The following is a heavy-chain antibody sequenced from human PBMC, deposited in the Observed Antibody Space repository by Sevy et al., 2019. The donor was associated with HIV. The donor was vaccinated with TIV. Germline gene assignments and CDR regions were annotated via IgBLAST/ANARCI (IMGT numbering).Heavy chain of an antibody. J-gene: IGHJ4*02. CDR1: GFTFSSYW. CDR3: ATYGSGSPSKILDD. V-gene: IGHV3-7*01. D-gene: IGHD3-10*01. CDR2: IKEAGSEK. Sequence: GGSLRLSCAASGFTFSSYWMSWVRQAPGKGLEWVANIKEAGSEKYYVDSVKGRFTVSRDNAKNSLYLQMDSLRVEDTAVYYCATYGSGSPSKILDDWGQGTLVTVSS.